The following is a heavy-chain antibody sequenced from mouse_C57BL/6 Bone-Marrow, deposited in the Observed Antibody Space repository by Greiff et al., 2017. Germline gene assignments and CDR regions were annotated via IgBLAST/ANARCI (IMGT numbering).Heavy chain of an antibody. CDR2: IDPEDGET. D-gene: IGHD1-1*01. CDR3: ALLLRRAY. Sequence: VQLQQSGAELVKPGASVKLSCTASGFNIKDYYMPWVKPRTEPGLEWIGRIDPEDGETQYAPTFQGKATITADTSSNTAYLQLSSLTSEDTAVYYCALLLRRAYWGQGTLVTVSA. J-gene: IGHJ3*01. CDR1: GFNIKDYY. V-gene: IGHV14-2*01.